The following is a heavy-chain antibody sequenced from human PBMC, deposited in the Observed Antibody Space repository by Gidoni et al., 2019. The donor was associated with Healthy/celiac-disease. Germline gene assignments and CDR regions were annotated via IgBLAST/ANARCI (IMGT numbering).Heavy chain of an antibody. J-gene: IGHJ6*02. V-gene: IGHV3-21*01. Sequence: EVQLVESGGGLVKPGGSLRLSCAASGFTFSSYSMNWVRQAPGKGLEWVSSISSSSSYIYYADSVKGRFTISRDNAKNSLYLQMNSLRAEDTAVYYCASVGGTIHQPTKYYYYGMDVWGQGTTVTVSS. CDR1: GFTFSSYS. CDR3: ASVGGTIHQPTKYYYYGMDV. CDR2: ISSSSSYI. D-gene: IGHD5-12*01.